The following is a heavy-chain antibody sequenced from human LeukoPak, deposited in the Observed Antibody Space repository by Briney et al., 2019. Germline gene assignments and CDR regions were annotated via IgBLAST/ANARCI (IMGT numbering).Heavy chain of an antibody. CDR3: ARTRITIFGVVTRPDY. CDR1: GYTFTGYY. J-gene: IGHJ4*02. CDR2: INTNTGNP. V-gene: IGHV7-4-1*02. Sequence: ASVKVSCKASGYTFTGYYMHWVRQAPGQGLEWMGWINTNTGNPTYAQGFTGRFVFSLDTSVSTAYLRISSLKAEDTAVYYCARTRITIFGVVTRPDYWGQGTLVTVSS. D-gene: IGHD3-3*01.